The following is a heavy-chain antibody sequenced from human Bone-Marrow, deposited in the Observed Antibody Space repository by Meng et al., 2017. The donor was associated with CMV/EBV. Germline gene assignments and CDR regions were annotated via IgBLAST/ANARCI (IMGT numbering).Heavy chain of an antibody. D-gene: IGHD5-24*01. Sequence: GESLKISCAASGFTFSSYWMHWVRQAPGKGLVWVSRINSDGSSTNYADSVKGRFTISRDNAKNTLYLQMNSLRAEDTAVYYCARELGDNYYYYGMDVWGQGTTVTVSS. J-gene: IGHJ6*02. CDR3: ARELGDNYYYYGMDV. CDR2: INSDGSST. CDR1: GFTFSSYW. V-gene: IGHV3-74*01.